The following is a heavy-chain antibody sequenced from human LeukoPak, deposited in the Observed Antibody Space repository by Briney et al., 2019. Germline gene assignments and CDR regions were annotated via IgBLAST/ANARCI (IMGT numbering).Heavy chain of an antibody. CDR3: AKDWVYYDSSGYLYYFDY. J-gene: IGHJ4*02. V-gene: IGHV3-23*01. CDR1: GFTFKTYA. Sequence: GGSLRLSCAASGFTFKTYAMSWVRQAPGKGPEWVSAISPSGDNTYYADSVKGRFTISRDNSKNTLYLQMNSLRAEDTAVYYCAKDWVYYDSSGYLYYFDYWGQGTLVTVSS. CDR2: ISPSGDNT. D-gene: IGHD3-22*01.